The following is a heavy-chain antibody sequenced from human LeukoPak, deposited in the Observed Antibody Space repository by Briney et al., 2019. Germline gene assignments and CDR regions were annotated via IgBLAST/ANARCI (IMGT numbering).Heavy chain of an antibody. CDR3: ARGPRSSDWYSVDY. CDR2: IYTSGST. CDR1: GGSISNYY. Sequence: SETLSLTCTVSGGSISNYYWSWIRQPAGKGLEWIGRIYTSGSTNYNPSLKSRVTMSVDTSKNQFSLKLSSVTAADTAVYYCARGPRSSDWYSVDYWGRGTLVTASS. D-gene: IGHD6-19*01. J-gene: IGHJ4*02. V-gene: IGHV4-4*07.